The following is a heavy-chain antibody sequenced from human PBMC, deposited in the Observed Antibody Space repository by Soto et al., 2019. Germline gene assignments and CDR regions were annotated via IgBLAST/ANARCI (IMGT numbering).Heavy chain of an antibody. Sequence: EVQLVESGGGLVKPGGSLRLSCAASGFTFSNAWMNWVRQAPGKGLEWVGRMKSKTDGGTTDYAAPVKGRFTISRDDAKNSRYLQMNSLKTENTAVYYCTTDRVVAGYVNDWYFDLWGRGTLVTVSS. J-gene: IGHJ2*01. D-gene: IGHD2-15*01. CDR2: MKSKTDGGTT. V-gene: IGHV3-15*07. CDR3: TTDRVVAGYVNDWYFDL. CDR1: GFTFSNAW.